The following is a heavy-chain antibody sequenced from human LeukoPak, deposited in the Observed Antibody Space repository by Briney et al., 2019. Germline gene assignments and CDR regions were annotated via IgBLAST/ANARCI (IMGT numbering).Heavy chain of an antibody. Sequence: SETLSLTCAVYGRSFSGYYWSWIRQPPGKGLEWIGEINHSGSTNYNPSLKSRVTISVDTSKNQFSLKLSSVTAADTAVYYCARGDGYCSGGSCSYNWFDPWGQGTLVTVSS. V-gene: IGHV4-34*01. D-gene: IGHD2-15*01. CDR3: ARGDGYCSGGSCSYNWFDP. CDR2: INHSGST. J-gene: IGHJ5*02. CDR1: GRSFSGYY.